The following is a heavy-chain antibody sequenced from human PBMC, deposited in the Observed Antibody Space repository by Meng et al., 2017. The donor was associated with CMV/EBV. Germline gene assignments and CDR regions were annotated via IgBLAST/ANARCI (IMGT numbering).Heavy chain of an antibody. CDR3: ARAFIDFWSGYYTSFDY. Sequence: SETLSLTCTVSGGSVSSGSYYWSWIRQPPGKGLEWIGYIYYSGSTNYNPSLKSRDTISVDTSKNQFSLKLSSVTAADTAVYYCARAFIDFWSGYYTSFDYWGQGTLVTVSS. V-gene: IGHV4-61*01. CDR2: IYYSGST. D-gene: IGHD3-3*01. CDR1: GGSVSSGSYY. J-gene: IGHJ4*02.